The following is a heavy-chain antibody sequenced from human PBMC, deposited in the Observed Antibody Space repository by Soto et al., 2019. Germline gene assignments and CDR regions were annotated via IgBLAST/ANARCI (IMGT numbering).Heavy chain of an antibody. J-gene: IGHJ4*02. V-gene: IGHV1-18*04. CDR1: GYTFTSYG. CDR3: VVQQKLPRVNY. D-gene: IGHD6-13*01. CDR2: ISAYNGNT. Sequence: GASVKVSCKASGYTFTSYGISWVRQAPGQGLEWMGWISAYNGNTNYAQKLQGRVTMTTDTSTSTAYMELRSLRSDDTAMYFCVVQQKLPRVNYWGQGTQVTVSS.